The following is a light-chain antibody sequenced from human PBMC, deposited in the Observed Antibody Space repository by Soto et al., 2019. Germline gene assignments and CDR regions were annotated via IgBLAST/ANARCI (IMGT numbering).Light chain of an antibody. Sequence: EMVLTRSPTTGSLSPVEVATRAFRASQSLSKSLVWYQQKPGQAPRLLIDGTSNRATGVPARFSGSGSGTDFTLTISSLEPEDFAIYYCQQRSSWPLTFGGGPRWIS. CDR1: QSLSKS. CDR3: QQRSSWPLT. J-gene: IGKJ4*01. V-gene: IGKV3-11*01. CDR2: GTS.